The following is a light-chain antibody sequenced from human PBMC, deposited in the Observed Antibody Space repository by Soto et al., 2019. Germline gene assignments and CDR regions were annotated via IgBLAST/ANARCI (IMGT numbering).Light chain of an antibody. CDR1: SCYSYDR. CDR2: VGTGGIEG. V-gene: IGLV9-49*01. CDR3: GTDHGSGSDFVWL. Sequence: QPVLTQPPSASASLGASVTLTCTLSSCYSYDRVDWYQQRPGKGPRFVMRVGTGGIEGSKGDGIPDRFSVLGSGLNRYLTIKNIREEDESDYYCGTDHGSGSDFVWLFXGGTQMTVL. J-gene: IGLJ2*01.